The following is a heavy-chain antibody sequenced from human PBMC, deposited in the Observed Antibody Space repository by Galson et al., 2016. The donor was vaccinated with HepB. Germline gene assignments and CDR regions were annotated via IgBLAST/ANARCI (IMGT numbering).Heavy chain of an antibody. Sequence: TLSLTCTVSGDSISSGVSYWSWIRQHPGKGLEWIGYIYYSGSTYYNPSLKRRLTISVDTSKNQFSLKLSSVTAADTAVYYCARAKSGSYREDAFDIWGQGTMVTVSS. CDR1: GDSISSGVSY. J-gene: IGHJ3*02. CDR3: ARAKSGSYREDAFDI. CDR2: IYYSGST. V-gene: IGHV4-31*03. D-gene: IGHD1-26*01.